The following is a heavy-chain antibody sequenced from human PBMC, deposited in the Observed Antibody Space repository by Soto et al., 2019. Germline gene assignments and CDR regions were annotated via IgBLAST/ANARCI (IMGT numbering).Heavy chain of an antibody. D-gene: IGHD1-26*01. V-gene: IGHV3-23*01. CDR2: NSGSGRNS. CDR1: VLSLSDYA. CDR3: ASRGGGASFEN. J-gene: IGHJ4*02. Sequence: PVGSLRLSCASSVLSLSDYAMSCVRQAPGKGPEWVSTNSGSGRNSYYADSVKGRFTISRDNSNNMLYLQMNSLRAGDTAVYYCASRGGGASFENWGQGTLVNVS.